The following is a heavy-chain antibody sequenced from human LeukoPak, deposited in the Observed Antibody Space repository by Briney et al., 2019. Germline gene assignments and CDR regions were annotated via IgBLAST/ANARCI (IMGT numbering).Heavy chain of an antibody. CDR2: VSSSGSTM. J-gene: IGHJ5*02. CDR3: AREASWDIVGVPAAGLDP. D-gene: IGHD2-2*01. Sequence: PGGSLRLSCAASGFTFSDYYMSWIRQAPGKGLAWVSYVSSSGSTMYYADSVKGRFTISRDNAKNSLYLQMNSLRAEDTAVYYCAREASWDIVGVPAAGLDPWGQGTLVTVSS. V-gene: IGHV3-11*04. CDR1: GFTFSDYY.